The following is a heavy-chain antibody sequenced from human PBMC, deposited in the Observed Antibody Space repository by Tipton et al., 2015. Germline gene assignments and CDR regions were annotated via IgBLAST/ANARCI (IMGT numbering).Heavy chain of an antibody. CDR2: IHHGGST. CDR3: AREVWYNDSTGYDY. D-gene: IGHD3-22*01. V-gene: IGHV4-34*01. Sequence: TLSLTCAVYGGPLRGYYWSWIRQPPGKGLEWIGEIHHGGSTNYNPSLKSRVTMSVDTSKNQFSLHLSSVTAADTAVYYCAREVWYNDSTGYDYWGQGTLVTVSS. CDR1: GGPLRGYY. J-gene: IGHJ4*02.